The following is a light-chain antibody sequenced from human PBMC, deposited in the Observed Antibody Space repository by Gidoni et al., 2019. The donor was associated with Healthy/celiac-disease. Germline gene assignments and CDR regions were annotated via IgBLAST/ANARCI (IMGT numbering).Light chain of an antibody. CDR2: GNN. CDR1: SSNIGAGYD. CDR3: QSYDSSLSGNYV. J-gene: IGLJ1*01. V-gene: IGLV1-40*01. Sequence: QSVLTQPPSVSGAPGQRVTISCTGSSSNIGAGYDVHWSQQLPETAPKLLIYGNNNRPSGVPDRFSGSKSGTSASLAITGLQAEDEADYYCQSYDSSLSGNYVFGTGTKVTV.